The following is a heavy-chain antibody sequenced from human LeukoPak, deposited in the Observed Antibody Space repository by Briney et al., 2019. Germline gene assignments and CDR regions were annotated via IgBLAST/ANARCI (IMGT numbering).Heavy chain of an antibody. CDR3: AKDRRLAAFDY. CDR1: GFTFSSYG. Sequence: GGCLRLSCTASGFTFSSYGMNWVRQAPGKGLEWVSGITGRGENIYYAGSVKGRFTISRDNSKNTLYLQMNSLRAEDTAVYYCAKDRRLAAFDYGGQGTLVTVSS. V-gene: IGHV3-23*01. D-gene: IGHD6-25*01. J-gene: IGHJ4*02. CDR2: ITGRGENI.